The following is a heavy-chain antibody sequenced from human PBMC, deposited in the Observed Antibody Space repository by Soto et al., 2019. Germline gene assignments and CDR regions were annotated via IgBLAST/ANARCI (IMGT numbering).Heavy chain of an antibody. V-gene: IGHV3-15*07. Sequence: GGSLRLSCAASGFTFSNAWMNWVRQAPGKGLEWVGRIKSKTDGGTTDYAAPVKGRFTISRDDSRNTLYLQMNSLKTEDTAVYYCTTDVYDSSGYPIPLDYWGQGTLVTVSS. D-gene: IGHD3-22*01. CDR3: TTDVYDSSGYPIPLDY. CDR1: GFTFSNAW. CDR2: IKSKTDGGTT. J-gene: IGHJ4*02.